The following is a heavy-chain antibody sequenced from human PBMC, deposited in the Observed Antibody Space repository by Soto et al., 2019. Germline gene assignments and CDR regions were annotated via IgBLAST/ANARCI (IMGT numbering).Heavy chain of an antibody. CDR3: ASLDGDRLSFDY. J-gene: IGHJ4*02. V-gene: IGHV4-59*08. CDR1: GGTIRSHY. D-gene: IGHD3-10*01. CDR2: IYYSGST. Sequence: LGYIDSGGTIRSHYWRWLRQPPGKGLEWIGYIYYSGSTNDNPSLKSRVTISVDTSKNQFSLKLSSVTAADTAVYYCASLDGDRLSFDYWGQGTLVTVSS.